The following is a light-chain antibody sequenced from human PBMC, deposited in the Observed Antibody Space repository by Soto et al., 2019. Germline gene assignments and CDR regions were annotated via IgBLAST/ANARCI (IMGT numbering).Light chain of an antibody. J-gene: IGKJ5*01. Sequence: EIVLTQSPGTLSLSPGERATLSCRASQSVSSNLAWYQQKPGQAPRLLIYGASTRATGIPARFSGSGSGTEFTLTISSLQSEDFGVYFCHQRNKFGQGTRLEIK. V-gene: IGKV3-15*01. CDR1: QSVSSN. CDR3: HQRNK. CDR2: GAS.